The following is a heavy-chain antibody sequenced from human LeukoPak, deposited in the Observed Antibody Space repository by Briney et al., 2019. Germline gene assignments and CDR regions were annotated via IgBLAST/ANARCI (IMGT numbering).Heavy chain of an antibody. J-gene: IGHJ4*02. CDR1: GFTFDDYA. D-gene: IGHD3-22*01. CDR2: ISWNSGSI. V-gene: IGHV3-9*01. CDR3: AKDIGSSGYHYYFDY. Sequence: GGSLRLSCAASGFTFDDYAMRWVRQAPGKGLEWVSGISWNSGSIGYADSVKGRFTISRDNAKNSLYLQMNSLRAEDTALYYCAKDIGSSGYHYYFDYWGQGTLVTVSS.